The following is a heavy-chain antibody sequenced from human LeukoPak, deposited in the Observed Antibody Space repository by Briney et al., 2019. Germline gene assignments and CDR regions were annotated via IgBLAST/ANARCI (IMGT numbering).Heavy chain of an antibody. Sequence: PSETLSLTCTVSSDSNSSGGYYWSSIRQHPGKVLEMIRYIYYSGSTYYNPSPKSRVTISVDTSKYQFSLKLSSVTAAVTAVYYCARSVEMATIQTFDYWGQGTLVTVSS. D-gene: IGHD5-24*01. CDR3: ARSVEMATIQTFDY. CDR1: SDSNSSGGYY. J-gene: IGHJ4*02. V-gene: IGHV4-31*03. CDR2: IYYSGST.